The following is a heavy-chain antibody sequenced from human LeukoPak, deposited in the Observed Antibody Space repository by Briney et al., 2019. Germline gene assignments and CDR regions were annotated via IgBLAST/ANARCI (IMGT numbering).Heavy chain of an antibody. CDR3: AGTMVRGVIGAFDI. V-gene: IGHV4-39*01. CDR2: IYYSGST. Sequence: SETLSLTCTVSGGSISSSSYYWGWIRQPPGKGLEWIGSIYYSGSTYYNPSLKSRVTISVDTSKNQFSLKLSSVTAADTAVYYCAGTMVRGVIGAFDIWGQGTMVSVSS. J-gene: IGHJ3*02. CDR1: GGSISSSSYY. D-gene: IGHD3-10*01.